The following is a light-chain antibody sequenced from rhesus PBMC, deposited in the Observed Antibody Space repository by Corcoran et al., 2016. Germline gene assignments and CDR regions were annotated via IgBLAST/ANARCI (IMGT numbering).Light chain of an antibody. Sequence: QAVVTQEPSLTVSPGGTVTLTCDSSAGTVTSGHSPHWCQQKPGQAPRGLIYNKNIKHSWTPARFSGSLAGGKAALTLSGAQPEDEAEYYCLLYSGSQLVFGSGTKLTVL. CDR1: AGTVTSGHS. J-gene: IGLJ6*01. V-gene: IGLV7-71*01. CDR2: NKN. CDR3: LLYSGSQLV.